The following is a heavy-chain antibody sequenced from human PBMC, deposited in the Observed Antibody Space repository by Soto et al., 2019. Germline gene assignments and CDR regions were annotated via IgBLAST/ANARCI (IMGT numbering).Heavy chain of an antibody. CDR2: INHSGST. CDR3: ARAGSGWYRRWFDP. J-gene: IGHJ5*02. D-gene: IGHD6-19*01. Sequence: TSETLSLTCAVYGGSFSGYYWSWIRQPPGKGLEWIGEINHSGSTNYNPSLKSRVTISVDTSKNQFSLKLSSVTAADTAVYYCARAGSGWYRRWFDPWGQGTLVTVSS. V-gene: IGHV4-34*01. CDR1: GGSFSGYY.